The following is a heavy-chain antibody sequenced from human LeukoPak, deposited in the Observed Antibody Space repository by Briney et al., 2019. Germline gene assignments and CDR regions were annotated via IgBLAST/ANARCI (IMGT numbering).Heavy chain of an antibody. D-gene: IGHD3-16*01. CDR1: GGSFSGYY. CDR2: INHSGST. Sequence: SETLSLTCAVYGGSFSGYYWSWIRQPPGKGLEWTGEINHSGSTNYNPSLKSRVTISVDTSKNQFSLKLSSVTAADTAVYYCARGLAGDLWGQGTLVTVSS. V-gene: IGHV4-34*01. CDR3: ARGLAGDL. J-gene: IGHJ4*02.